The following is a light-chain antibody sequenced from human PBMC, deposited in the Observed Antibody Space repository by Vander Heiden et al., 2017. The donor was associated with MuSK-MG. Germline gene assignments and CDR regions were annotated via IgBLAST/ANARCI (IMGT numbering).Light chain of an antibody. V-gene: IGKV1-NL1*01. Sequence: DIQMTQFPSSLSASVGDRVTITCRASQGINNALAWYQQRPGKAPKLLVYAASRLEDGVASRFSGSGSGTDYVLTISRLQPDDSATYYCHQYDSMPRTFGQGTKVEIK. CDR1: QGINNA. CDR2: AAS. J-gene: IGKJ1*01. CDR3: HQYDSMPRT.